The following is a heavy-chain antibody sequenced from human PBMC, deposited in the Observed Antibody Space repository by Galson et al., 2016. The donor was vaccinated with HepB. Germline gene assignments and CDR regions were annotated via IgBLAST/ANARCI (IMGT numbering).Heavy chain of an antibody. V-gene: IGHV1-18*04. CDR1: FASYG. CDR3: ARDRPKITMVRGVMDS. CDR2: ISAYNDKT. D-gene: IGHD3-10*01. J-gene: IGHJ4*02. Sequence: FASYGMSWVRQAPGQGLEWMGWISAYNDKTNYAQKFQDRVTMTTDTATSTAYMEVRSLRSDDTAVYYCARDRPKITMVRGVMDSWGQGTLVTVSS.